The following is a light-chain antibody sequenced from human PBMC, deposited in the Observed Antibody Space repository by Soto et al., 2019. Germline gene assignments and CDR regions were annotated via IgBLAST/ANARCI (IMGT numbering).Light chain of an antibody. CDR1: QGISSY. V-gene: IGKV1-8*01. Sequence: AIRMTQSPSSLSASTGDRVTITCRASQGISSYLAWYQQKPGKAPKLLIYAASTLQSWVPSRFSGSGSGTDFTLTISCLQSEDFATYYCQQYYSYPPRLTFGGGTKVEIK. CDR2: AAS. J-gene: IGKJ4*01. CDR3: QQYYSYPPRLT.